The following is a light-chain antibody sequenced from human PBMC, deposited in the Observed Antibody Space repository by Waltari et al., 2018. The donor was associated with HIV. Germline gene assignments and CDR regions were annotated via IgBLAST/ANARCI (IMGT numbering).Light chain of an antibody. J-gene: IGLJ2*01. V-gene: IGLV3-21*04. CDR3: QVWDSGTDHVI. Sequence: SYVLTQPPSVSVAPGKTATITCGGDSIGTKNVHWCQQKPGQAPVLVIYYDSDRPSGIPDLFSGSNFGNTATLTISRVEAGDEADYYCQVWDSGTDHVIFGGGTKLTVL. CDR1: SIGTKN. CDR2: YDS.